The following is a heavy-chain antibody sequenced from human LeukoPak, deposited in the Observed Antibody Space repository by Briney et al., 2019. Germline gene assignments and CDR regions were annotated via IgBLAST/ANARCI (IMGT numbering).Heavy chain of an antibody. V-gene: IGHV3-15*01. CDR1: GFTFSNAW. J-gene: IGHJ4*02. Sequence: GGSLRLSCAASGFTFSNAWMSWVRQAPGKGLEWVGRIKSKTDSGTTDYAAPVKGRFTISRDDSKNTLYLQMNSLKTEDTAVYYCTTDAFGGYGDQDFDYWGQGTLVTVSS. CDR3: TTDAFGGYGDQDFDY. CDR2: IKSKTDSGTT. D-gene: IGHD3-16*01.